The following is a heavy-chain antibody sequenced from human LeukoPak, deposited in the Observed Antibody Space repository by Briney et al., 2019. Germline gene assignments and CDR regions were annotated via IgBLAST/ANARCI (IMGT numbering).Heavy chain of an antibody. CDR1: GFTFSSYA. V-gene: IGHV3-23*01. D-gene: IGHD1-7*01. J-gene: IGHJ4*02. Sequence: GGSLRLSCAASGFTFSSYAMSWVRQAPGKGLEWVSGISGTGGGTNYAGSVKGRFTISRDNSKNTLYLQMNSLRAEDTAVYYCAKDPYSYKNYARSIDYWGQGILVTVSS. CDR2: ISGTGGGT. CDR3: AKDPYSYKNYARSIDY.